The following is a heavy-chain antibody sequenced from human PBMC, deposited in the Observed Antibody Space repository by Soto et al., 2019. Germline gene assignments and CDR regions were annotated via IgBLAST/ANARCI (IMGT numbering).Heavy chain of an antibody. V-gene: IGHV3-66*01. CDR2: IYSGGST. D-gene: IGHD3-10*01. CDR1: GFTVSSNY. J-gene: IGHJ6*02. Sequence: GGSLRLSCAASGFTVSSNYMSLVRQAQGKGLEWVSVIYSGGSTYYADSVKGRFTISRDNSKNTLYLQMNSLRAEDTAVYYCARGGSVRGVRGVIMSYYGMDVWGQGTTVTVSS. CDR3: ARGGSVRGVRGVIMSYYGMDV.